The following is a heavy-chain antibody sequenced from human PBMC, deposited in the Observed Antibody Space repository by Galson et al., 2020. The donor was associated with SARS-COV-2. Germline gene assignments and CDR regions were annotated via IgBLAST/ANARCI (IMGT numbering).Heavy chain of an antibody. CDR2: ISWNSGSI. Sequence: TGGSLRLSCAASGFTSDDYAMHWVRQAPGKGLEWVSGISWNSGSIGYADSVKGRFTISRDNAKNSLYLQMNSLRAEDTALYYCATLPHTVTTTYGMDVWGQGTTVTVSS. CDR1: GFTSDDYA. J-gene: IGHJ6*02. CDR3: ATLPHTVTTTYGMDV. D-gene: IGHD4-17*01. V-gene: IGHV3-9*02.